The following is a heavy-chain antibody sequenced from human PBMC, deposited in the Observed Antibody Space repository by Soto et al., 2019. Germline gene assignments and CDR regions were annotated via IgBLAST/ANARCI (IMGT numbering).Heavy chain of an antibody. J-gene: IGHJ4*02. Sequence: SETLSLTCTVSGGSISSYYWSWIRQPPGKGLEWIGYIYYSGSTNYNPSLKSRVTISVDTSKNQFSLKLSSVTAADTAVYYCARVYYGDYATPDYWGQGTLVTVSS. V-gene: IGHV4-59*01. CDR2: IYYSGST. CDR1: GGSISSYY. D-gene: IGHD4-17*01. CDR3: ARVYYGDYATPDY.